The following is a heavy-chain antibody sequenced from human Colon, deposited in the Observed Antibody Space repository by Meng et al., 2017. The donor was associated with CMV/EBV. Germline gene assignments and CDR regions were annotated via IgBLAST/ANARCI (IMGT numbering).Heavy chain of an antibody. CDR3: AKKGDYFDS. Sequence: GESLKISCAASGFTFSNYGMTWVRQAPGKGLEWLSIIYSDASTSYYADSVKGRFTISRDNSKSTLYLQMNSLRAEDTAIYYCAKKGDYFDSWGRGTPVTVSS. J-gene: IGHJ4*02. CDR2: IYSDASTS. CDR1: GFTFSNYG. D-gene: IGHD3-16*01. V-gene: IGHV3-23*03.